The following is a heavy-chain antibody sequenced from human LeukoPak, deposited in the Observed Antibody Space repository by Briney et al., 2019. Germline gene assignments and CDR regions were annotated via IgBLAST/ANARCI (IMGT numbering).Heavy chain of an antibody. Sequence: ASVKVSCKASGYTFTGYYMHWVRQAPGQGREWMGWINPNRGGTNYAQKFQGWVTMTRDTSISTAYMERSRLRSDDTAVYYCARDRLRRNYHYDILTGPTHDDPGLDFDYWGQGTLVTVSS. CDR2: INPNRGGT. CDR3: ARDRLRRNYHYDILTGPTHDDPGLDFDY. D-gene: IGHD3-9*01. CDR1: GYTFTGYY. J-gene: IGHJ4*02. V-gene: IGHV1-2*04.